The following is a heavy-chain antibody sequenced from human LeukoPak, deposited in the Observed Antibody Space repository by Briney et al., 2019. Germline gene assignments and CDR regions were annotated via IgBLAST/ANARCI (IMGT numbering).Heavy chain of an antibody. Sequence: ASVKVSCKASGYTFTSYYMHWVRQAPGQGLEWMGIINPSGGSTSYAQKFQGRVTMTRDTSTSTVYMELSSLRSEDTAVYYCASDLRGYSYGLGFNYWGQGTLVTVSS. CDR1: GYTFTSYY. CDR3: ASDLRGYSYGLGFNY. D-gene: IGHD5-18*01. J-gene: IGHJ4*02. V-gene: IGHV1-46*01. CDR2: INPSGGST.